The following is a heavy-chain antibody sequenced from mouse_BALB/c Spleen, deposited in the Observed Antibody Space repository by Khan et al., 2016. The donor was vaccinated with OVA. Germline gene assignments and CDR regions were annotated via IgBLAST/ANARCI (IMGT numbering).Heavy chain of an antibody. J-gene: IGHJ3*01. V-gene: IGHV14-1*02. Sequence: VQLQQSGAELVRPGALVKLSCKASGFNIKDYYMHWVKQRPEQGLVWIGRIDPENGDTIYDPKFQGKASITSDTSSTTAYLQLSSLTSEDTAFYYCARDGYSPWFAYWGQGTLVTVSA. CDR3: ARDGYSPWFAY. D-gene: IGHD2-3*01. CDR1: GFNIKDYY. CDR2: IDPENGDT.